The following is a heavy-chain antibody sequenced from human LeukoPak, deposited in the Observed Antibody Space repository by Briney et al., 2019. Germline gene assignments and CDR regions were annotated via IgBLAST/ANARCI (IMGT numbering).Heavy chain of an antibody. Sequence: GASLKISCTGSGYSFTSYWIGCVRQMPGKGLEWMGTIYPGDSDTRYSPAFQGQVPISADKSLSTAYLQWSSLKASDTAMNYCARNYITMVRGVSPGYYYYGMDVWGQGTTVTVSS. V-gene: IGHV5-51*01. J-gene: IGHJ6*02. CDR1: GYSFTSYW. CDR2: IYPGDSDT. D-gene: IGHD3-10*01. CDR3: ARNYITMVRGVSPGYYYYGMDV.